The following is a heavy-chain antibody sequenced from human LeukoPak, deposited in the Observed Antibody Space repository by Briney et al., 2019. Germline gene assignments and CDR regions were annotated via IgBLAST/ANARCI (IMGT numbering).Heavy chain of an antibody. CDR1: GGSFSGYY. Sequence: SETLSLTCAVYGGSFSGYYWSWIRQPPGKGLEWIGEINHSGRTNYNPSLKSRVTISVDTSKNQFSLKLSSVTAEDTAVYYCARGLSTVLRYFDWLPYYFDYWGQGTLVTVSS. D-gene: IGHD3-9*01. J-gene: IGHJ4*02. CDR2: INHSGRT. CDR3: ARGLSTVLRYFDWLPYYFDY. V-gene: IGHV4-34*01.